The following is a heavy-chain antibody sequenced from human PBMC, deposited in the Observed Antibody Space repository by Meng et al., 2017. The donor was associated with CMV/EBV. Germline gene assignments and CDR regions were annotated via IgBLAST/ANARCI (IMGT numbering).Heavy chain of an antibody. V-gene: IGHV1-18*01. J-gene: IGHJ4*02. Sequence: ASVKVSCEASGYTFTSYGISWVRQAPGQGLEWMGWISAYNGNTNYAQKLQGRVTMTTDTSTSTAYMELRSLRSDDTAVYYCARGTSYDFWSGYPPSSFDYWGQGTLVTVSS. CDR2: ISAYNGNT. CDR3: ARGTSYDFWSGYPPSSFDY. CDR1: GYTFTSYG. D-gene: IGHD3-3*01.